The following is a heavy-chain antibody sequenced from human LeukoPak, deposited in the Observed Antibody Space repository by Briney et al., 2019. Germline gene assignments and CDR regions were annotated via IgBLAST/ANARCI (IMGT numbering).Heavy chain of an antibody. Sequence: PSETLSLTCTVSGGSISSYYWSWIRQPPGKGLEWIGYTYYSGSTNYNPSLKSRVTISVDTSKNQFSLKLSSVTAADTAVYYCARDIRGAVAGTTFFDYWGQGTLVTVSS. D-gene: IGHD6-19*01. CDR1: GGSISSYY. V-gene: IGHV4-59*01. CDR2: TYYSGST. CDR3: ARDIRGAVAGTTFFDY. J-gene: IGHJ4*02.